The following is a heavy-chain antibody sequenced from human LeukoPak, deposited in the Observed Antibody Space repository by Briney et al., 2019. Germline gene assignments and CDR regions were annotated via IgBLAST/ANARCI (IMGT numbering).Heavy chain of an antibody. CDR3: LLLGGLSGHDNFNY. CDR2: ILPIFGTK. D-gene: IGHD5-12*01. V-gene: IGHV1-69*01. Sequence: SVKVSCKASGDTFSNFAINWVRQAPGQGLEWMGGILPIFGTKHYAQDFQSKITLSADGSTGTAYMELSSLRSDDTAIYYCLLLGGLSGHDNFNYWGQGTLVTVSS. CDR1: GDTFSNFA. J-gene: IGHJ4*02.